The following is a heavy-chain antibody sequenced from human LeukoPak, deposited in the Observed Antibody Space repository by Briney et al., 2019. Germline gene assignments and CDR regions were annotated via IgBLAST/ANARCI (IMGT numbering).Heavy chain of an antibody. V-gene: IGHV3-21*01. D-gene: IGHD4-17*01. CDR2: ISSSSSYI. CDR3: ARGADDYGDYVSSY. CDR1: GFTFSSYS. Sequence: MPGGSLRLSCAASGFTFSSYSMNWVRQAPGKGLEWVSSISSSSSYIYYADSVKGRFTISRDNAKNSLYLQMNSLRAEDTAVYYCARGADDYGDYVSSYWGQGTLVTVSS. J-gene: IGHJ4*02.